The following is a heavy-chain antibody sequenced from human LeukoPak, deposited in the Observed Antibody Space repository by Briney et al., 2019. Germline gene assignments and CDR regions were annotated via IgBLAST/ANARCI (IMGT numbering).Heavy chain of an antibody. V-gene: IGHV1-2*02. J-gene: IGHJ4*02. CDR2: INPNTGGT. CDR1: GYSFNGYY. D-gene: IGHD3-10*01. CDR3: ARDLEVRGVSYSFDY. Sequence: ASVKVSCKPSGYSFNGYYMHWVRQAPGQGLEWMGWINPNTGGTNFAQKFQDRVTMTRDTSISTAYMELSRLRSDDTAVYYCARDLEVRGVSYSFDYWGQGTLVTVSS.